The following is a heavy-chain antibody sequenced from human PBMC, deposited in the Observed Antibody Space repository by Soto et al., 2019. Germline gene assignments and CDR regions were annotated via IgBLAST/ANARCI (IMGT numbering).Heavy chain of an antibody. Sequence: EVQLVESGGGLVEPGGSLRLSCAASGFNFINAWMHWVRQAPGKGLEWVGRIKSKTDGGTTDYAGPVKGRLIISRDDSKNTLYLQINSLKMEDTAVYYCSALGVWGQGTTVTVSS. D-gene: IGHD1-26*01. J-gene: IGHJ6*02. V-gene: IGHV3-15*07. CDR3: SALGV. CDR2: IKSKTDGGTT. CDR1: GFNFINAW.